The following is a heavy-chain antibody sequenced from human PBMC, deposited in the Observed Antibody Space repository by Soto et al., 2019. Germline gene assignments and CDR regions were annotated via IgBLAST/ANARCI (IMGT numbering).Heavy chain of an antibody. V-gene: IGHV1-69*13. J-gene: IGHJ4*02. CDR1: GGTFSSYA. D-gene: IGHD2-15*01. CDR2: IIPIFGTA. CDR3: ARVGYCSGGSCYPGPPDY. Sequence: ASVKVSCTASGGTFSSYAISWVRQAPGQGLEWMGGIIPIFGTANYAQKFQGRVTITADESTSTAYMELSSLRSEDTAVYYCARVGYCSGGSCYPGPPDYWGQGTLVTVSS.